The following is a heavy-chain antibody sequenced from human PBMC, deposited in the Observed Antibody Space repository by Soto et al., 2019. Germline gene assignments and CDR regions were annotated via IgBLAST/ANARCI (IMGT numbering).Heavy chain of an antibody. CDR2: ISYDGGNK. Sequence: VQLVESGGAGAQPGRSLSLAVPASGSTCISYASNWAPQAPGKGLGWVAVISYDGGNKYYAESVKGRFTISRDNSKNTLYLQMNSLRAEDTAVYYCARGNTGYSSSWLDYWGQGTLVTVSS. CDR3: ARGNTGYSSSWLDY. J-gene: IGHJ4*02. CDR1: GSTCISYA. D-gene: IGHD6-13*01. V-gene: IGHV3-30-3*01.